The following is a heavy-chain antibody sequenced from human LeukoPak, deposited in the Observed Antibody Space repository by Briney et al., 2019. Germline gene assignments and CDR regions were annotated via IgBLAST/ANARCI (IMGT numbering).Heavy chain of an antibody. D-gene: IGHD3-22*01. V-gene: IGHV4-59*12. CDR2: IYYSGST. J-gene: IGHJ4*02. CDR1: GGSISSYY. CDR3: ARGPEAEYYYDSSGYPGIDY. Sequence: SETLSLTCTVSGGSISSYYWSWIRQPPGKGLEWIGYIYYSGSTNYNPSLKSRVTISVDTSKNQFSLKLSSVTAADTAVYYCARGPEAEYYYDSSGYPGIDYWGQGTLVTVSS.